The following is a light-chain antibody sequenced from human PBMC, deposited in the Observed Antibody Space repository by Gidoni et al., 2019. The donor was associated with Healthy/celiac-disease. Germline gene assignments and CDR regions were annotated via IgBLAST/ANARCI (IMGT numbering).Light chain of an antibody. CDR3: QQSYSTPRT. CDR2: AAS. J-gene: IGKJ1*01. Sequence: DIHITQSPSSLSESVGDRVTITCRASQSISSYLNWYQQKPGKAPKLLLYAASSLQSGVPSRFSGSGSETDFTLTISSLQPEDFATYYCQQSYSTPRTFGQGTKVEIK. V-gene: IGKV1-39*01. CDR1: QSISSY.